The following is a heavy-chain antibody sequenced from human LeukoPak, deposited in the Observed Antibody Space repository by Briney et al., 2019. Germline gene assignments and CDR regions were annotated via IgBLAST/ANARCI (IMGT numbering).Heavy chain of an antibody. J-gene: IGHJ3*02. V-gene: IGHV3-23*01. Sequence: QPGGSLRLACAASGFTFSGYGMSWVRQGPGMGLEWVSSISGSGGRIYYADSVKGRFTISRDNSKNTLYLQMNSLRAEDTALYYCAKLHYGDAFDIWGQGTVVTVSS. CDR1: GFTFSGYG. D-gene: IGHD4-17*01. CDR2: ISGSGGRI. CDR3: AKLHYGDAFDI.